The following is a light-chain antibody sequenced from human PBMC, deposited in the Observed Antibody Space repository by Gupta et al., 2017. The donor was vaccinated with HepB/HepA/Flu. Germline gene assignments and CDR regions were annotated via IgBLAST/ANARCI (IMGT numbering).Light chain of an antibody. J-gene: IGKJ2*01. Sequence: EIVLTQSPGILSLSPGEKVTLSCRASQSVSDSLAWYQQKPGQAPRLLIYDASSRATGIPDRFSGSGSGTDFTLTISRLEPEDFAVYHCQQDGGSPRTFGQGTKLE. CDR1: QSVSDS. V-gene: IGKV3-20*01. CDR2: DAS. CDR3: QQDGGSPRT.